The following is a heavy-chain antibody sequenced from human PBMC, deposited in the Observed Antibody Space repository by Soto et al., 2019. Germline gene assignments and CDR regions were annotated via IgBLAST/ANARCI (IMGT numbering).Heavy chain of an antibody. CDR3: ARRLSAFDV. CDR2: VNPSNGYT. CDR1: GYTFLNYA. J-gene: IGHJ3*01. V-gene: IGHV1-3*01. Sequence: ASVKVSCKTSGYTFLNYAIHWVRQAPGQGLELMGWVNPSNGYTRYSENFQARLSLTRDTSANTAYMELTSLRSEDTAVYYCARRLSAFDVWGQGTVVTV.